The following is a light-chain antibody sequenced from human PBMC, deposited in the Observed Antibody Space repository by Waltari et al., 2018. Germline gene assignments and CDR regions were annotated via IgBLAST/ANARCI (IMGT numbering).Light chain of an antibody. J-gene: IGLJ2*01. V-gene: IGLV2-8*01. CDR3: SAYAGSNKVV. CDR1: SSDVGRYNY. Sequence: QSALTQPPSASGSPGQSVTISCTGTSSDVGRYNYVSWYQQHPGKAPKLMIYEVSKLPAGVPARLSGSKSGNTASLTVSGLQAEDEADYYCSAYAGSNKVVFGGGTKLTVL. CDR2: EVS.